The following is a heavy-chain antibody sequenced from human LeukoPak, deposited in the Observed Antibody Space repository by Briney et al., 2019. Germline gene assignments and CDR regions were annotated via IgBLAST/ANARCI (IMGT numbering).Heavy chain of an antibody. J-gene: IGHJ3*02. CDR3: ARGGTDPRAFDI. Sequence: PSETLSLTCTVSGGSISSYYWSWIRQPAGKGLEWIGRIYTSGSTNYNPSLKSRVTMLVDTSKIQFSLKLSSVTAADTAVYYCARGGTDPRAFDIWGQGTMVTVSS. V-gene: IGHV4-4*07. D-gene: IGHD3-16*01. CDR2: IYTSGST. CDR1: GGSISSYY.